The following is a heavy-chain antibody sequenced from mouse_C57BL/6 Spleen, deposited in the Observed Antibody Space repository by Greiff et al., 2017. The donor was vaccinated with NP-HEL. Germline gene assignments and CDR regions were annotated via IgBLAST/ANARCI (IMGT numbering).Heavy chain of an antibody. Sequence: EVQVVESGGGLVKPGGSLKLSCAASGFTFSDYGMHWVRQAPEKGLEWVAYISSGSSTIYYADTVKGRFTISRDNAKNTLFLQMTSLRSEDTAMYYCARPPYYSNYPFAYWGQGTLVTVSA. J-gene: IGHJ3*01. V-gene: IGHV5-17*01. CDR3: ARPPYYSNYPFAY. D-gene: IGHD2-5*01. CDR2: ISSGSSTI. CDR1: GFTFSDYG.